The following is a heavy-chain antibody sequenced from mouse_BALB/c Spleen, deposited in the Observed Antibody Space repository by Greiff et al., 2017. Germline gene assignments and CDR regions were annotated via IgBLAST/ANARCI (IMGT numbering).Heavy chain of an antibody. D-gene: IGHD1-1*02. V-gene: IGHV5-4*02. J-gene: IGHJ1*01. CDR2: ISDGGSYT. CDR1: GFTFSDYY. Sequence: EVQGVESGGGLVKPGGSLKLSCAASGFTFSDYYMYWVRQTPEKRLEWVATISDGGSYTYYPDSLKGRFTISRDNAKNNLYLQMSSLKSEDTAMYYCARGNYLYWYFDVWGAGTTVTVSS. CDR3: ARGNYLYWYFDV.